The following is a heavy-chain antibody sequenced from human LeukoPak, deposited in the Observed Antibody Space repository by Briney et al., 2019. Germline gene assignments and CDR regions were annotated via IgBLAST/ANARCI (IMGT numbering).Heavy chain of an antibody. Sequence: ASVKVSCKASGYTFASYYMHWVRQAPGQGLEWMGIINPSGGSTTYAQKFQGRVTMTRDTSTSTVYMDLSSLRSEDTAVYYCASDSTPTYYSGTYYFEYWGQGTLVTVSS. J-gene: IGHJ4*02. CDR3: ASDSTPTYYSGTYYFEY. CDR2: INPSGGST. D-gene: IGHD1-26*01. V-gene: IGHV1-46*01. CDR1: GYTFASYY.